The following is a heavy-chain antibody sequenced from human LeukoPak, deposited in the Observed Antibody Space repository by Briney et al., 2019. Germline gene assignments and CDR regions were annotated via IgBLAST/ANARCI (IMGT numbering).Heavy chain of an antibody. V-gene: IGHV4-59*01. Sequence: SETLSLTCIVSGDSISGYHWSWIRQPPEKGLEWIGYVHYSGATSYNPSLRSRVTISVDTSNNQFSLKMTSVTAADTAVYYCARATGGGTFDHWGQGTLVTVS. J-gene: IGHJ4*02. CDR2: VHYSGAT. CDR1: GDSISGYH. D-gene: IGHD3-16*01. CDR3: ARATGGGTFDH.